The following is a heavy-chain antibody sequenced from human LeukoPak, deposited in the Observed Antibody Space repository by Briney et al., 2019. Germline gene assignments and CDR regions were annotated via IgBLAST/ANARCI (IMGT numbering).Heavy chain of an antibody. V-gene: IGHV3-21*01. CDR3: ARDDIVVVPAAPDQIYYYYGMDV. D-gene: IGHD2-2*01. Sequence: GGSLRLSCAASGFTFSSYSMNWVRQAPGKGLEWVSSISSSSSYIYYADSVKGRFTISRDNAKNSLHLQMNSLRAEDTAVYYCARDDIVVVPAAPDQIYYYYGMDVWGKGTTVTVSS. CDR1: GFTFSSYS. CDR2: ISSSSSYI. J-gene: IGHJ6*04.